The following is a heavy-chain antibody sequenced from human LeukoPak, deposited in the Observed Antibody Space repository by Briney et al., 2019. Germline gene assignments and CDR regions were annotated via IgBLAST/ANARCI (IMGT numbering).Heavy chain of an antibody. CDR1: GFTFSRHG. CDR3: AKDDAWLQYND. CDR2: ISPSGDIK. J-gene: IGHJ4*02. V-gene: IGHV3-23*01. D-gene: IGHD5-24*01. Sequence: GGSLRLSCVASGFTFSRHGMNWVRQAPGKGLEWVSGISPSGDIKYYVDSVKGRFTVSRDNSKNTLYLQINSLRDEDTAVYYCAKDDAWLQYNDWGQATLVTVYS.